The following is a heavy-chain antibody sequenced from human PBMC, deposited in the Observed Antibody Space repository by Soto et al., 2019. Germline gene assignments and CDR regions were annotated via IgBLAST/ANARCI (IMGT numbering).Heavy chain of an antibody. Sequence: QVQLVQSGAEVKKPGASVKVSCKASGYTFTSYVTSWGRQAPGQGLEWMGWISAYNGNTNYAQKLQGRVTMTTDTSTSTAYMELRSLRSDDTAVYYCARDPGITGTRDWFDPWGQGTLVTVSS. J-gene: IGHJ5*02. V-gene: IGHV1-18*01. CDR3: ARDPGITGTRDWFDP. CDR1: GYTFTSYV. D-gene: IGHD1-20*01. CDR2: ISAYNGNT.